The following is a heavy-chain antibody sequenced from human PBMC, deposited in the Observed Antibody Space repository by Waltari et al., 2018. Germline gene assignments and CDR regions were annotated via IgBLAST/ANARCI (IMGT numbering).Heavy chain of an antibody. CDR1: GGSISSSSYY. Sequence: QLQLQESGPGLVKPSETLSLTCTVSGGSISSSSYYWGWIRQPPGKGLEWLGSRYYSGSTSDIPSLTSRVTISVDTSKNQFSLKLSSVTAADTAVYYCARDRTAAAGYFDYWAQGTLVTVSS. D-gene: IGHD6-13*01. CDR2: RYYSGST. V-gene: IGHV4-39*07. J-gene: IGHJ4*02. CDR3: ARDRTAAAGYFDY.